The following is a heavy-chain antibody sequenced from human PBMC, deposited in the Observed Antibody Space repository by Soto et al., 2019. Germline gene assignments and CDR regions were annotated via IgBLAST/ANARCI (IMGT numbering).Heavy chain of an antibody. CDR1: GYTFTKFA. J-gene: IGHJ6*02. D-gene: IGHD2-2*01. CDR3: ARGPYCSSTSCYPPFSGHGMDV. CDR2: INAGNGNT. Sequence: ASVKVSCKASGYTFTKFAIHWVRQAPGQRPEWMGWINAGNGNTEYSYSENLQGRVTMTTDTSTSTAYMELRSLRSDDTAVYYCARGPYCSSTSCYPPFSGHGMDVWGQGTTVTVS. V-gene: IGHV1-3*01.